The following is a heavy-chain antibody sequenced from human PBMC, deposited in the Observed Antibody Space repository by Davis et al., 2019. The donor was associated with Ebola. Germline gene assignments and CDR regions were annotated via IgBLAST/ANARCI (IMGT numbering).Heavy chain of an antibody. D-gene: IGHD3-3*01. V-gene: IGHV3-33*01. J-gene: IGHJ4*02. CDR3: ARVEGYYDFWSGLRGDYFDY. CDR1: GFTFSSYG. CDR2: IWYDGSNK. Sequence: GESLKISCAASGFTFSSYGMHWVRQAPGKGLEWVAVIWYDGSNKYYADSVKGRFTISRDNSKNTLYLQMNSLRAEDTAVYYCARVEGYYDFWSGLRGDYFDYWGQGTLVTVSS.